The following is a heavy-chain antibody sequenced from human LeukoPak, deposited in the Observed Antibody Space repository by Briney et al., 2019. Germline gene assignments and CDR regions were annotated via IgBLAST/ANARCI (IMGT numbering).Heavy chain of an antibody. CDR1: GYTFTSYG. Sequence: SCKASGYTFTSYGISWVRQAPGKGLEWVAFIRYDGSDKDYAESVRGRFTISRDNSKNTLYLHMNSLRAEDTAVYYCARVGSLAAAGTIDYWGQGTQVTVSS. J-gene: IGHJ4*02. CDR2: IRYDGSDK. CDR3: ARVGSLAAAGTIDY. D-gene: IGHD6-13*01. V-gene: IGHV3-30*02.